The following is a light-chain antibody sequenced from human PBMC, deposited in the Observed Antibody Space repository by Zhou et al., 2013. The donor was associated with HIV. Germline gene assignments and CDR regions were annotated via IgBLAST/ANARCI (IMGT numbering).Light chain of an antibody. V-gene: IGKV1-16*02. CDR2: AAS. J-gene: IGKJ1*01. Sequence: DIQMTQSPSTLSASVGDRVTITCRASQSISSYLNWYQQKPGKAPKLLIYAASSLQSGVPSKFSGSGSGTDFTLTISSLQPEDFATYYCQQYNSYPRTFGQGT. CDR3: QQYNSYPRT. CDR1: QSISSY.